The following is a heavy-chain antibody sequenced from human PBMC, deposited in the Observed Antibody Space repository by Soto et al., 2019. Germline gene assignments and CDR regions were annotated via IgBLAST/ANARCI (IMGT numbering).Heavy chain of an antibody. J-gene: IGHJ6*02. CDR3: ARHARWGFGELLSRYYYYGMDV. Sequence: PSETLSLTCTVSRGSTSSSSYYWGWIRQPPGKGLEWIGSIYSSGSTYYNPSLKSRVTISVDPSKHLFSLQLSSVNAADTAVYYCARHARWGFGELLSRYYYYGMDVWGQGTTVTVSS. CDR2: IYSSGST. CDR1: RGSTSSSSYY. D-gene: IGHD3-10*01. V-gene: IGHV4-39*01.